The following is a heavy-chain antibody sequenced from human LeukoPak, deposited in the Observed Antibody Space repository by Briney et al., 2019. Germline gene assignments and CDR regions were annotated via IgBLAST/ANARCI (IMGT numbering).Heavy chain of an antibody. V-gene: IGHV4-59*01. CDR2: VSYSGST. Sequence: SETLSLTCTVSGVSISSYYWSWIRQPPGKGLEWIAFVSYSGSTNYNPSLKNRVTMSRDTSKNQLSLKLSSVTAADTAVYYCARDRGSAGGFDFWGQGALVTVSS. CDR1: GVSISSYY. D-gene: IGHD6-13*01. J-gene: IGHJ4*02. CDR3: ARDRGSAGGFDF.